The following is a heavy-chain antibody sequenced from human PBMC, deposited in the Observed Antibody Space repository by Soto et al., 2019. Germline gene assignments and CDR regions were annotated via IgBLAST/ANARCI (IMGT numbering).Heavy chain of an antibody. CDR2: IYYSGST. CDR3: ARGDYDILTGYYYYYYYMDV. D-gene: IGHD3-9*01. J-gene: IGHJ6*03. CDR1: GGSISSYY. Sequence: SETLSLTCTVSGGSISSYYWIWIRQPPGKGLEWIGYIYYSGSTNYNPSLKSRVTISVDTSKNQFSLKLSSVTAADTAVYYCARGDYDILTGYYYYYYYMDVWGKGTTVTVSS. V-gene: IGHV4-59*01.